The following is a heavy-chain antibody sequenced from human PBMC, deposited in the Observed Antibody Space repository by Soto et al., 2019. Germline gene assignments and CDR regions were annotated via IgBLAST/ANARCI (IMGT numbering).Heavy chain of an antibody. CDR1: GGSISSGGYS. CDR3: ARGGKTVTTLDY. J-gene: IGHJ4*02. V-gene: IGHV4-30-2*01. D-gene: IGHD4-17*01. CDR2: IYHSGT. Sequence: QLQLQESGSGLVKPSQTLSLTCAVSGGSISSGGYSWGWIRQPPGKGLEWIGYIYHSGTYYNPSLKSRVTISVEMSKNQFSLKLSSVSAAATAVYYCARGGKTVTTLDYWGQGTLVTVSS.